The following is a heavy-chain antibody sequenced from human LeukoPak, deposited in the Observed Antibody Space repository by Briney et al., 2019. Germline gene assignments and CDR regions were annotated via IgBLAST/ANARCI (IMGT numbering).Heavy chain of an antibody. CDR3: ASSLSSGWYYFDY. V-gene: IGHV1-46*01. D-gene: IGHD6-19*01. Sequence: EASVKVSCKASGYTFTSYYMHWVRQAPGQGLEWMGIINPSGGSTSYAQKFQGRVTMTRDMSTSTVYMELSSLRSEDTAVYYCASSLSSGWYYFDYWGQGTLVTVSS. CDR1: GYTFTSYY. J-gene: IGHJ4*02. CDR2: INPSGGST.